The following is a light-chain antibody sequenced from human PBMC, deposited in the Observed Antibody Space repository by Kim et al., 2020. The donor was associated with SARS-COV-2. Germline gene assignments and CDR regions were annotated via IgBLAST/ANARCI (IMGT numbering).Light chain of an antibody. CDR2: GAS. CDR3: RQYGSALYS. Sequence: LCPGERPAVSGRASKSVSSSYLAGYKQKPGQAPRLLIVGASSRATGIPDRFSGSGSGTDFTLTISRREPEDFAVYYCRQYGSALYSFGQGTKLEF. V-gene: IGKV3-20*01. J-gene: IGKJ2*03. CDR1: KSVSSSY.